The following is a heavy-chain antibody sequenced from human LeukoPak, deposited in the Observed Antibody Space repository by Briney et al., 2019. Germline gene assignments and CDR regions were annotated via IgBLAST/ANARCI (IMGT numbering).Heavy chain of an antibody. D-gene: IGHD6-13*01. Sequence: GGSPRLSCAASGFTFSSYAMHWVRQAPGKGLEWVALISYDGINKYYADSVKGRFTISRDNSKNTLYLQMNSLRDEDTAVYYCARDSSSSWYVSYGMDVWGQGTTVTVSS. J-gene: IGHJ6*02. CDR3: ARDSSSSWYVSYGMDV. CDR2: ISYDGINK. V-gene: IGHV3-30-3*01. CDR1: GFTFSSYA.